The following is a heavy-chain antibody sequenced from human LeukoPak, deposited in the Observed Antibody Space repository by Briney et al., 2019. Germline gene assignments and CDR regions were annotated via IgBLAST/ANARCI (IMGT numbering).Heavy chain of an antibody. J-gene: IGHJ4*02. Sequence: SETLSLTCTVSGGSINNYYWTWIRQPPWKGLECIGYVYYTGSTYYNPSLKSRATISVDTSRNQFSLKLKSVTAADTAVYYCARDSSTVTTRHFDYWGQGALVTVSS. CDR1: GGSINNYY. CDR2: VYYTGST. D-gene: IGHD4-17*01. V-gene: IGHV4-59*01. CDR3: ARDSSTVTTRHFDY.